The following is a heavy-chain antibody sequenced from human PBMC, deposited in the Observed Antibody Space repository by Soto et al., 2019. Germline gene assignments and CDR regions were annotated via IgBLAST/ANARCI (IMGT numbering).Heavy chain of an antibody. D-gene: IGHD3-10*01. CDR3: SCDYYGAGSRTPSDY. Sequence: SVKVSCKASAGTFSSYSISWWRQAPGQGREWMGGIIPIFGTANYAQKFQGRVTTTADESTNTAYVELSILSSEDAAVYYCSCDYYGAGSRTPSDYWGQGTLVTVSS. CDR2: IIPIFGTA. CDR1: AGTFSSYS. J-gene: IGHJ4*02. V-gene: IGHV1-69*13.